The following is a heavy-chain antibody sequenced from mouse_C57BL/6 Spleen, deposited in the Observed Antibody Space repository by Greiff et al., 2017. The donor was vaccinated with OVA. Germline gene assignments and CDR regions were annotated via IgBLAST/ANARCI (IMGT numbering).Heavy chain of an antibody. J-gene: IGHJ4*01. Sequence: EVKLVESGGGLVQPGGSLILSCAASGFTFSDYYMYWVRQTPEKRLEWVAYISNGGGSTYYPDTVKGRFTISRDNAKNTLYLQMSRLKSEDTAMYYCARGGYAMDYWGQGTSVTVSS. CDR3: ARGGYAMDY. V-gene: IGHV5-12*01. CDR1: GFTFSDYY. CDR2: ISNGGGST.